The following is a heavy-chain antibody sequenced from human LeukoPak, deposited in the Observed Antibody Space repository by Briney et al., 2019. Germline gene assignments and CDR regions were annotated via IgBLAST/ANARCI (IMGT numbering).Heavy chain of an antibody. D-gene: IGHD3-10*01. Sequence: GGSLRLSCAASGFTFDDYAMHWVRQAPGKGLEWVSGISWNSGSIGYADSVKGRFTISRDNAKNSLYLQMNSLRAEDTAVYYYARGGGYWGQGTLVTVSS. J-gene: IGHJ4*02. CDR3: ARGGGY. V-gene: IGHV3-9*01. CDR1: GFTFDDYA. CDR2: ISWNSGSI.